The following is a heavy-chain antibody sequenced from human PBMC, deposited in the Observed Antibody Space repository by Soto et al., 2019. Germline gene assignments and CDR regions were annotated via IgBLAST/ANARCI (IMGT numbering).Heavy chain of an antibody. CDR2: ISGSGGST. V-gene: IGHV3-23*01. D-gene: IGHD3-22*01. CDR3: AKRMYYYDSSGYVPSAFDI. J-gene: IGHJ3*02. Sequence: GGSLRLSCAASGFTFSSYAMSWVRQAPGKGLEWVSAISGSGGSTYYADSVKGRFTISRDNSKNTLYLQMNSLRAEDTAVYYCAKRMYYYDSSGYVPSAFDIWGQGTMVTVS. CDR1: GFTFSSYA.